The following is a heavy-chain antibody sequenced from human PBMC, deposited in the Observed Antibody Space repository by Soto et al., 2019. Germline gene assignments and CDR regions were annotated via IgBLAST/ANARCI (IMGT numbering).Heavy chain of an antibody. V-gene: IGHV1-3*04. J-gene: IGHJ4*02. Sequence: QVQLVQSGAEVKKPGASMKVSCRTSGYSFTSHFIHWVRQAPGQRLEWMGWINTGNGNTRYSENLEGRVPITRATSASTVYMELTSVRSQDTAVYYFARDRYYYYDTSGYYSYWGQGTLVTVSS. CDR3: ARDRYYYYDTSGYYSY. D-gene: IGHD3-22*01. CDR1: GYSFTSHF. CDR2: INTGNGNT.